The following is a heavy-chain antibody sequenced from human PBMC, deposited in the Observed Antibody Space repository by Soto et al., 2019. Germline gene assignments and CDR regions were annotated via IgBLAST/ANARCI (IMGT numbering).Heavy chain of an antibody. Sequence: QVQLVESGGGLVKPGGSLRLSCAASGFTFNDYYMTWFRQAPGKGLEWVSCISTTGSYTNYADSVKGRFTVSRDNANNSMYLQMNSLRDEDTAVYYCAKIVGARLNDYWGQGTLLTVSS. CDR2: ISTTGSYT. D-gene: IGHD1-26*01. CDR3: AKIVGARLNDY. V-gene: IGHV3-11*05. CDR1: GFTFNDYY. J-gene: IGHJ4*02.